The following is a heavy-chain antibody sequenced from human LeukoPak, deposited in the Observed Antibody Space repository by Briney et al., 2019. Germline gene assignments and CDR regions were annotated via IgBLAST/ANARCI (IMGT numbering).Heavy chain of an antibody. CDR1: GGSISSSSYY. CDR3: ARDGEMATIENYFDY. V-gene: IGHV4-39*07. Sequence: SETLSLTCTVSGGSISSSSYYWGWIRQPPGKGLEWIGSIYYSGTSHYNPSLKSRVTISVDTSKNQFSLKLSSVTAADTAVYYCARDGEMATIENYFDYWGQGTLVTVSS. J-gene: IGHJ4*02. D-gene: IGHD5-24*01. CDR2: IYYSGTS.